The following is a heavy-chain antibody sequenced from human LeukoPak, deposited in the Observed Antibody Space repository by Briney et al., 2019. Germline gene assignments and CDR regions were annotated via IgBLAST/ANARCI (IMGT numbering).Heavy chain of an antibody. CDR3: AREPKDSSGYYGMDV. V-gene: IGHV3-30*03. J-gene: IGHJ6*02. CDR1: GFTFNTYG. CDR2: ISYDGSNK. D-gene: IGHD3-22*01. Sequence: GGSLRLSCAASGFTFNTYGMHWVRQAPGKGLEGVAVISYDGSNKYYADSVKGRFTISRDNSKNTLYLQMNSLRAEDTAVYYCAREPKDSSGYYGMDVWGQGTTVTVSS.